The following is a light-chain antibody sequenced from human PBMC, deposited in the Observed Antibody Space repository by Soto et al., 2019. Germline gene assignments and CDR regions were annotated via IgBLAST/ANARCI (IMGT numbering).Light chain of an antibody. J-gene: IGLJ1*01. V-gene: IGLV2-14*01. CDR2: DVS. CDR1: SSDVGGYNY. Sequence: QSVLTQPASVSGSPGQSITISCTGTSSDVGGYNYVSWYQQHPGKAPKLMIYDVSNRPSGVSNRFSGSKSGNTASLTISGLQAEDEADYYCSSYTSSRTLEIYVLGSGRKVTVL. CDR3: SSYTSSRTLEIYV.